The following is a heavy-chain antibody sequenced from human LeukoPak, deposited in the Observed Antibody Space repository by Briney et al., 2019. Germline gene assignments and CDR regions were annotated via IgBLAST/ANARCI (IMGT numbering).Heavy chain of an antibody. CDR1: GGSFSGYY. J-gene: IGHJ6*02. CDR2: INHSGST. V-gene: IGHV4-34*01. D-gene: IGHD3-3*01. CDR3: ARALRFLEWLPNYYYYYGMDV. Sequence: SETLSLTCAVYGGSFSGYYWGWIRQPPGKGLEWIGEINHSGSTNYNPSLKSRVTISVDTSKNQFSLKLSSVTAADTAVYYCARALRFLEWLPNYYYYYGMDVWGQGTTVTVSS.